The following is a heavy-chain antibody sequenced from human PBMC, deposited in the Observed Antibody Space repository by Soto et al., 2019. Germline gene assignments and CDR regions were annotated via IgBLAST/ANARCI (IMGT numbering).Heavy chain of an antibody. D-gene: IGHD2-15*01. CDR2: ISWNSGNI. CDR1: GFNFDKYA. Sequence: EVQLVESGGGLVQPGRSLRLSCAASGFNFDKYAMHWVRQAPGKGLEWVSGISWNSGNIDYADSVKGRFTISRDNAKNPLYLQMTSLRPDDTALYYCAKDSKSTWYDAFDIWGQGTMVTVSS. CDR3: AKDSKSTWYDAFDI. V-gene: IGHV3-9*01. J-gene: IGHJ3*02.